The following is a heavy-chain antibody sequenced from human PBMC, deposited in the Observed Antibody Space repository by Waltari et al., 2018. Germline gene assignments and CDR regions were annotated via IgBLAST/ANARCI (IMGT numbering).Heavy chain of an antibody. D-gene: IGHD3-9*01. CDR2: IHNDGSST. Sequence: EVQLVESGGGLVQPGGALSISCAASGFTLINHWMHWVRQKPGKGLGGVSGIHNDGSSTRYADSVKGRFTISRDNAKNTVYLQMNSLRAEDTAVYYCARGGYFDWLSRFDYWGQGTLVTVSS. J-gene: IGHJ4*02. CDR1: GFTLINHW. V-gene: IGHV3-74*01. CDR3: ARGGYFDWLSRFDY.